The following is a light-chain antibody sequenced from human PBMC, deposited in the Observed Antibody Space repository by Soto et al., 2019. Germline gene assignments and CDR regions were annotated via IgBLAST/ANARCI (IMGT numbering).Light chain of an antibody. CDR3: QQRRNWQVT. V-gene: IGKV3D-11*02. CDR1: QSVGGG. Sequence: VLTQSPGTLSLSPGGRATLSCRASQSVGGGLSWFQQKPGQPPRLLIYDASNRATGIPARFSGSGSGTDFTLTISSLEPEDFAVYYCQQRRNWQVTFGQGTRLEIK. J-gene: IGKJ5*01. CDR2: DAS.